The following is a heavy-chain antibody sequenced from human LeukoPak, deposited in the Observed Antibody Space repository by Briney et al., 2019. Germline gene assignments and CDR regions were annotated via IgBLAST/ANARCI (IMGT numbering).Heavy chain of an antibody. CDR1: GFTFSSYG. J-gene: IGHJ4*02. V-gene: IGHV3-33*01. CDR2: IRYDGSNK. D-gene: IGHD3-10*01. Sequence: GGSLRLSCAASGFTFSSYGMHWVRQAPGKGLEWVAVIRYDGSNKYYAGSVKGRFTISRDNSKNTLYLQMNSLRAEDTAVYYCARDDYYGSGKRYWGQGTLVTVSS. CDR3: ARDDYYGSGKRY.